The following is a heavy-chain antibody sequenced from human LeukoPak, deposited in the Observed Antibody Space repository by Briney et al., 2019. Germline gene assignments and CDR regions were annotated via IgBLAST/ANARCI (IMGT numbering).Heavy chain of an antibody. Sequence: GGSLRLSCAASGLTFSSYWRNWVRQAPGKGLEWVANIKQDGIETYYVDSVKGRFTISRDNAKNSLYLQMTSLRAEDTAIYYCATDRATYWGQGTLVTVSS. V-gene: IGHV3-7*01. D-gene: IGHD1-1*01. J-gene: IGHJ4*02. CDR3: ATDRATY. CDR2: IKQDGIET. CDR1: GLTFSSYW.